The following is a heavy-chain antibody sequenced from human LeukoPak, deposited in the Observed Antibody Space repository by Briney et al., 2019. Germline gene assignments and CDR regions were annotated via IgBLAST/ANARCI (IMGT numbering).Heavy chain of an antibody. CDR2: INHSGST. J-gene: IGHJ4*02. D-gene: IGHD2-15*01. V-gene: IGHV4-34*01. CDR3: AGGYCSGGSCRNPFDY. CDR1: GGSFSGYY. Sequence: PSETLSLTCAVYGGSFSGYYWSWIRQPPGKGLEWIGEINHSGSTNYNPSLKSRVTISVDTSKNQFSLKLSSVTAADTAVYYCAGGYCSGGSCRNPFDYWGQGTLVTGSS.